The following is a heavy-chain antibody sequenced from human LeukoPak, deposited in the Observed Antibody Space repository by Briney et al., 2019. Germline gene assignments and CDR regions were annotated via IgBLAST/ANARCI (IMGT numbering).Heavy chain of an antibody. V-gene: IGHV3-30-3*01. Sequence: PGGSLRLSCAASGFTFSSYAMHWVRQAPGKGLEWVAVISYDGSNKYYADSVKGRFTISRDNSKNTLYLQMNSLRAEDTAVYYCARGTWIEACSRGGDWFDPWGQGTLVTVSS. J-gene: IGHJ5*02. CDR1: GFTFSSYA. D-gene: IGHD1-7*01. CDR2: ISYDGSNK. CDR3: ARGTWIEACSRGGDWFDP.